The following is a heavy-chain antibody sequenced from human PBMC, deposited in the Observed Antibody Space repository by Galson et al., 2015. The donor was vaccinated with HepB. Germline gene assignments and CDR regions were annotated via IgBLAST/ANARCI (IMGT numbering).Heavy chain of an antibody. CDR1: GFRFTKYS. V-gene: IGHV3-23*01. CDR2: IPGGGERT. J-gene: IGHJ4*02. Sequence: SLRLSCATSGFRFTKYSMSWVRQAPGKGLQWVSAIPGGGERTYYADSVKGRFTTSRDSSSNTVFLLMTSLRVDDTAVYYCAKVASLGATPHYFDYLGQGTLGTVSS. D-gene: IGHD3-16*01. CDR3: AKVASLGATPHYFDY.